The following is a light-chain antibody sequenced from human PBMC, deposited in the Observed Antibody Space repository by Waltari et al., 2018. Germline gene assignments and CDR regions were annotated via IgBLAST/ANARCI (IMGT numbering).Light chain of an antibody. Sequence: TQSPGTLSLSPGERATLSCRASQSISKYLAWYQQKPGQAPTLLIFDASSRATGIPDRFSGSGSGTDFSLTISRLEPEDVAVYYCQKYGTLPATFGQGTKVEIK. V-gene: IGKV3-20*01. CDR3: QKYGTLPAT. CDR2: DAS. CDR1: QSISKY. J-gene: IGKJ1*01.